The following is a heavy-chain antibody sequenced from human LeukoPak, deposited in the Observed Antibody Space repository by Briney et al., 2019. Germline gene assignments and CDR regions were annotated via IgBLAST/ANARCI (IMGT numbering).Heavy chain of an antibody. D-gene: IGHD6-13*01. J-gene: IGHJ6*03. CDR2: IYYSGST. V-gene: IGHV4-39*01. Sequence: SETLSLTCTVSGGSISSSSYYWGWIRQPPGKGLEWIGSIYYSGSTYYNPSLKSRVTISVDTSKNQFSLKLSSVTAADTAVYYCARMRWYSSSWYYYYYYYMDVWGKGTTVTISS. CDR3: ARMRWYSSSWYYYYYYYMDV. CDR1: GGSISSSSYY.